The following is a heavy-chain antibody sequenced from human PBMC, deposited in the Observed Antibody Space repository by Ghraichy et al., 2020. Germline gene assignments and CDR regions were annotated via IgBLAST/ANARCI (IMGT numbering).Heavy chain of an antibody. CDR3: ARASIAAAGTFDY. CDR1: GGSISSYY. J-gene: IGHJ4*02. V-gene: IGHV4-59*01. Sequence: SETLSLTCTVSGGSISSYYWSWIRQPPGKGLEWIGYIYYSGSTNYNPSLKSRVTISVDTSKNQFSLKLSSVTAADTAVYYCARASIAAAGTFDYWGQGTLVTVSS. CDR2: IYYSGST. D-gene: IGHD6-13*01.